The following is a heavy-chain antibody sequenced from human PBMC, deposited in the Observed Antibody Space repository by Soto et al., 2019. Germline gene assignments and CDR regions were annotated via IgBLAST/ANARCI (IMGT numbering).Heavy chain of an antibody. Sequence: QVQLVQSGPEVKEPGASVRVSCKASGYIFTENYIHWVRQAPGQGLEWMGWINPKSGDTNYAQKFQGWVTLTRDTSISTAYMQLSRLKSDDTAVYYCVRGPAYWGQGTLVTVSS. V-gene: IGHV1-2*04. CDR1: GYIFTENY. CDR3: VRGPAY. J-gene: IGHJ4*02. CDR2: INPKSGDT.